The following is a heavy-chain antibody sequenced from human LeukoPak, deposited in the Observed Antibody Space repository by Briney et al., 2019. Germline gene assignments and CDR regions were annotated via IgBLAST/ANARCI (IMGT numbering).Heavy chain of an antibody. Sequence: GGSLRLSCAAAGFTFSSYEMSWVRQAPGKGLEWVPYISSSGSTIYYADSVKGRFTISRDNAKNSLYLQMNSLRAEDTAVYYCARDMMTAAAPAFDIWGQGTMVTVSS. J-gene: IGHJ3*02. CDR1: GFTFSSYE. CDR3: ARDMMTAAAPAFDI. D-gene: IGHD2-21*02. V-gene: IGHV3-48*03. CDR2: ISSSGSTI.